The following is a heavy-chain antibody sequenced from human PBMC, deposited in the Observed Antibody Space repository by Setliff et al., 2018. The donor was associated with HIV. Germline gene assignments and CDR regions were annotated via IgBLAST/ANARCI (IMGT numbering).Heavy chain of an antibody. J-gene: IGHJ4*02. CDR1: GVSIPTNY. CDR2: IYTTGGT. D-gene: IGHD6-13*01. CDR3: ARSNPGITAGLLAY. Sequence: SETLSLTCNISGVSIPTNYWNWIRQPAGKGLEWIGRIYTTGGTNYNPALKSRVTMSMDTSKNQISLKLNSVTAADTATYYCARSNPGITAGLLAYWGPGTLVTVSS. V-gene: IGHV4-4*07.